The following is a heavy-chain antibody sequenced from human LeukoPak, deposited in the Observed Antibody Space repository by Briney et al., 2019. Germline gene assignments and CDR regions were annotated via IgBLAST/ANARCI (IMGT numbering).Heavy chain of an antibody. CDR2: IYSDGST. Sequence: GGSLRLSCAASGFTVSSNYMSWVRQAPGKGPEWVSVIYSDGSTYYAVSVKGRFTISRDTSKNTLYLQMNSLRTEDTAVYYCARDLAAGGTYPHYWGQGTLVSVSS. J-gene: IGHJ4*02. D-gene: IGHD6-13*01. CDR1: GFTVSSNY. V-gene: IGHV3-53*01. CDR3: ARDLAAGGTYPHY.